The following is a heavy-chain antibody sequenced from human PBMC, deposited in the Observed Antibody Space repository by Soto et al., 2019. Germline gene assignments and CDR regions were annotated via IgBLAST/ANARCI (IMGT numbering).Heavy chain of an antibody. D-gene: IGHD3-22*01. CDR2: IIPIFGTT. CDR1: GGTFGSDA. CDR3: ARDRTGSGYYTNWLDP. V-gene: IGHV1-69*06. Sequence: SVKVSCKASGGTFGSDAITWVRPAPGQGLEWVGRIIPIFGTTNYAQNLQGRVTISADKSTLTSYMELHSLTSDDTALYYCARDRTGSGYYTNWLDPWGQGTQVTVSS. J-gene: IGHJ5*02.